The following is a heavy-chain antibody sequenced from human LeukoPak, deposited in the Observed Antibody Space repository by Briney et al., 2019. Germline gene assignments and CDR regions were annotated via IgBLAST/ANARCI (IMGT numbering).Heavy chain of an antibody. Sequence: PGGSLRLSCAASGFTFSSYAMSWVRQAPGEGLEWVSAISGSGGSTYYADSVKGRFTISRDNSKNTLYLQMKSLTAEDTAVYYCAKGDIVVVVAATFDYWGQGTLVTVSS. D-gene: IGHD2-15*01. CDR2: ISGSGGST. V-gene: IGHV3-23*01. CDR3: AKGDIVVVVAATFDY. J-gene: IGHJ4*02. CDR1: GFTFSSYA.